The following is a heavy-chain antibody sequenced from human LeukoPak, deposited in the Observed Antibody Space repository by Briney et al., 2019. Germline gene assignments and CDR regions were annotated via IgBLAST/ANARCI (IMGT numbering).Heavy chain of an antibody. Sequence: SETLSLTCTVSGDSIRDSGYYWSWLRQHPGKGLEWIGYIYYTGSTYYNPFLKSRVTISVDTSENHFSLKLSSLTAADTAVYYCARGMVFDYWGQGTLVTVSS. V-gene: IGHV4-31*03. CDR1: GDSIRDSGYY. CDR3: ARGMVFDY. D-gene: IGHD3-10*01. CDR2: IYYTGST. J-gene: IGHJ4*02.